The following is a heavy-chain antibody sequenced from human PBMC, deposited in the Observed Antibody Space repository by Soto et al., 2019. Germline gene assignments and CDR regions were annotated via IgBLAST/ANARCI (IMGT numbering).Heavy chain of an antibody. V-gene: IGHV4-30-2*01. Sequence: PSETLSLTCAVYGGSFDSGAFSLSWIRQPPGKGLEWIGYVTHSGTAYSIPSLNGRLTLSVDSSQTQFSLKLTSVTAADSAFYYCARIHWAQSSLDYWGRGILVTVSS. D-gene: IGHD6-19*01. CDR2: VTHSGTA. J-gene: IGHJ4*02. CDR3: ARIHWAQSSLDY. CDR1: GGSFDSGAFS.